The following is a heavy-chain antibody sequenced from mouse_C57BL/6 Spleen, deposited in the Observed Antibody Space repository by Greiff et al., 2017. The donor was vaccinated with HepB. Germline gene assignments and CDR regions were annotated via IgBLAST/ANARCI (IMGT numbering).Heavy chain of an antibody. V-gene: IGHV1-64*01. CDR2: IHPNSGST. J-gene: IGHJ2*01. CDR1: GYTFTSYW. Sequence: QVQLQQPGAELVKPGASVKLSCKASGYTFTSYWMHWVKQRPRQGLEWIGMIHPNSGSTNYNEKFKSKATLTVDKSSSTAYMQLSSLTSDDSAVYYCARRVTTVVAFDYWGQGTTLTVSS. CDR3: ARRVTTVVAFDY. D-gene: IGHD1-1*01.